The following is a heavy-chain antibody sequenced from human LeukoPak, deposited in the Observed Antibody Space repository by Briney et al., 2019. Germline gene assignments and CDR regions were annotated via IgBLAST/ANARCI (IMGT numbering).Heavy chain of an antibody. CDR2: ISGSGGST. J-gene: IGHJ4*02. V-gene: IGHV3-23*01. CDR1: GFTFSSYA. D-gene: IGHD3-22*01. CDR3: AKDSLSSGDPYYFHY. Sequence: TGGSLRLSCAASGFTFSSYAMSWVRQAPGKGLEWVSAISGSGGSTYYADSVKGRFTISRDNSKNTLYLQMNSLRAEDTAVYYCAKDSLSSGDPYYFHYWGQGTLVTVSS.